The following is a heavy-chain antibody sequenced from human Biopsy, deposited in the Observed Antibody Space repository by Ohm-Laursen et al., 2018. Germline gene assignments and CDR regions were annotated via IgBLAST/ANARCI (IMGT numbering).Heavy chain of an antibody. CDR3: ARGPHSGSHSCFDY. CDR1: GRTFINYA. V-gene: IGHV1-69*01. J-gene: IGHJ4*02. CDR2: IIPMFGTA. Sequence: APSVTVSCKASGRTFINYAISWVRQPPGQGLEWMGGIIPMFGTANYAQMFQGRVTISADESTSTSYMELSRLTTEDTAIYYCARGPHSGSHSCFDYWGRGTLVTVSS. D-gene: IGHD1-26*01.